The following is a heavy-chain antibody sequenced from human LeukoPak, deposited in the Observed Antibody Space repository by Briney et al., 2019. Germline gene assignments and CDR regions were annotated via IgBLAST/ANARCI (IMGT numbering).Heavy chain of an antibody. Sequence: GGSLRLSCAASGVTVSSNYISLVRPAPGKGLGWVSIIYSGGSTYYADSVKGRFTISRDNSKNTVYLQMNSLRAEDTAVYYCARGSYSSGWFLPNDYWGQGTLVTVSS. CDR3: ARGSYSSGWFLPNDY. CDR2: IYSGGST. V-gene: IGHV3-53*01. CDR1: GVTVSSNY. D-gene: IGHD6-19*01. J-gene: IGHJ4*02.